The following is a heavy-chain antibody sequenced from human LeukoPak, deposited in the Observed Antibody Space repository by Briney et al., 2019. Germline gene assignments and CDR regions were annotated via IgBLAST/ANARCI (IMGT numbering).Heavy chain of an antibody. Sequence: GGSLRLSCAASGFTFSSYSMNWVRQAPGKGLEWVSSISSSSSYIYYADSVKGRFTISRDNAKNSLYLQMNSLRAEDTAVYYCARGLLGGYDNFDYWGQGTLVTVSS. CDR2: ISSSSSYI. CDR3: ARGLLGGYDNFDY. D-gene: IGHD5-12*01. V-gene: IGHV3-21*01. J-gene: IGHJ4*02. CDR1: GFTFSSYS.